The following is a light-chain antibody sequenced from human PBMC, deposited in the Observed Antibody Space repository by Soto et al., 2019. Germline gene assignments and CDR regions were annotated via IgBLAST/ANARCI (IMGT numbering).Light chain of an antibody. CDR1: SSHVGGYNY. Sequence: QSALTQTPSACGSSGQPVTISCTGTSSHVGGYNYVSWYQQYPDRVPKLMVYEVTKRPSGVPDRFSGSKSGNTASLTVSGLQAEDEADYYCQSYESSLSRYVFGAQTKGT. CDR2: EVT. V-gene: IGLV2-8*01. CDR3: QSYESSLSRYV. J-gene: IGLJ1*01.